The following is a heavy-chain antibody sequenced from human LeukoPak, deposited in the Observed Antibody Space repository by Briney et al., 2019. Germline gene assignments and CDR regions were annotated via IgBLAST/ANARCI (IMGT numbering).Heavy chain of an antibody. D-gene: IGHD1-26*01. Sequence: SETLSLTCTVSSGSISSYHWGWVRQPPGKGLECIGRIYTTGTTHYNPSLKSRLTMSVDTSTNQFSLNLTSVTAADTAVYYCGRQGYTGSHYFIDFWSQGTLVAVS. CDR1: SGSISSYH. V-gene: IGHV4-4*07. J-gene: IGHJ4*02. CDR3: GRQGYTGSHYFIDF. CDR2: IYTTGTT.